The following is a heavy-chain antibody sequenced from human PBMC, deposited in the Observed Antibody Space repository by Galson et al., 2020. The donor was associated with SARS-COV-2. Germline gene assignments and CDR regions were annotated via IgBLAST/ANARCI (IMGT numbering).Heavy chain of an antibody. V-gene: IGHV3-21*01. D-gene: IGHD4-17*01. CDR2: ISISSSYI. CDR3: ARGPTYGDPGCYYYCGMDV. J-gene: IGHJ6*02. Sequence: TGGSLRLSCAASGFTFSSYSMNWVRQAPGKGLEWVSSISISSSYIYSADSVKGRFTTSRDNATNSLYLQMNSLIAEDTAVYYCARGPTYGDPGCYYYCGMDVWGQGTTVTVSS. CDR1: GFTFSSYS.